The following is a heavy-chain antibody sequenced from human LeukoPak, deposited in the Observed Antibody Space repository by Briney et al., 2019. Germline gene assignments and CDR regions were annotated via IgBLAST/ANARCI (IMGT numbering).Heavy chain of an antibody. Sequence: GGSLRLPCAGSGFTFSGSAIHWVRQASGKGLEWVGRIRSNYATTYAASMKGRFTISRDDSQNTAYLQINSLKTEDTAVYYCTRLYDGSGTYYNGDYWGQGTLVTVSS. J-gene: IGHJ4*02. CDR1: GFTFSGSA. CDR2: IRSNYAT. D-gene: IGHD3-10*01. CDR3: TRLYDGSGTYYNGDY. V-gene: IGHV3-73*01.